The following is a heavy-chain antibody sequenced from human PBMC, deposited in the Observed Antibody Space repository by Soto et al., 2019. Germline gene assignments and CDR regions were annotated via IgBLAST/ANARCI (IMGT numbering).Heavy chain of an antibody. CDR2: IYYSGST. V-gene: IGHV4-59*08. D-gene: IGHD3-10*01. J-gene: IGHJ5*02. CDR1: GGSISSYY. CDR3: ARGGVNWFDP. Sequence: SETLSLTCTVSGGSISSYYWSWIRQPPGKGLEWIGYIYYSGSTNYNPSLKSRVTISVDTSKNQFSLKLSSVTAADTAVYYCARGGVNWFDPWGQGTLVTVSS.